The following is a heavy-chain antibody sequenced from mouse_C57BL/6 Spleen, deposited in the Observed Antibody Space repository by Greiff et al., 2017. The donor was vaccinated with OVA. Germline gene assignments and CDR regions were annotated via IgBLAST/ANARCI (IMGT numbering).Heavy chain of an antibody. D-gene: IGHD4-1*01. J-gene: IGHJ2*01. Sequence: EVKLMESEGGLVQPGSSMKLSCTASGFTFSDYYMAWVRQVPEKGLEWVANINYDGSSTYYLDSLKSRFIISRDNAKNILYLQMSSLKSEDTATYYCAREGELGLDYWGQGTTLTVSS. CDR2: INYDGSST. CDR1: GFTFSDYY. V-gene: IGHV5-16*01. CDR3: AREGELGLDY.